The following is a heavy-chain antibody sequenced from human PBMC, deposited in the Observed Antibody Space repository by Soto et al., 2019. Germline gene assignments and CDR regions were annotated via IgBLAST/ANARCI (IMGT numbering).Heavy chain of an antibody. CDR2: IVPVSGIA. Sequence: QVQLVQSGAEVKKPGSSVKVSCKASGGTFSTYTISWVRQAPGQGLEWMGRIVPVSGIANNAQKFQGRVTITADKSTSTAYMELSSLTSEDKAVYYCARDRIGDYVPRDYWGQGTLLTVTS. V-gene: IGHV1-69*08. CDR3: ARDRIGDYVPRDY. D-gene: IGHD4-17*01. J-gene: IGHJ4*02. CDR1: GGTFSTYT.